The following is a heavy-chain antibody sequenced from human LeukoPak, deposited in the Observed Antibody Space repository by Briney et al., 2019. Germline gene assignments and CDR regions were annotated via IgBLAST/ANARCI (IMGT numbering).Heavy chain of an antibody. J-gene: IGHJ4*02. CDR2: TYHTGST. D-gene: IGHD1-26*01. Sequence: SETLSLTCSVSGGPVTEYYWSWIRQPPGKGLEWIGYTYHTGSTNYSPSLKSRVTMSVDASRNQFSLKLVSVTAADTAVYYCSRDRGSTGYYYLDSWGQGILVTVSS. V-gene: IGHV4-59*02. CDR1: GGPVTEYY. CDR3: SRDRGSTGYYYLDS.